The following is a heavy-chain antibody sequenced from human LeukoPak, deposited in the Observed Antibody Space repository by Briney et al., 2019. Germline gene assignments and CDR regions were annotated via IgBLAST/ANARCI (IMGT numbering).Heavy chain of an antibody. V-gene: IGHV4-59*01. J-gene: IGHJ4*02. CDR3: ARGGIYYDILTGYYFDY. D-gene: IGHD3-9*01. CDR1: RGSFSGYY. CDR2: IYYSGST. Sequence: SETLSLTCAVYRGSFSGYYWSWIRQPPGKGLEWIGYIYYSGSTNYNPSLKSRVTISVDTSKNQFSLKLSSVTAADTAVYYCARGGIYYDILTGYYFDYWGQGTLVTVSS.